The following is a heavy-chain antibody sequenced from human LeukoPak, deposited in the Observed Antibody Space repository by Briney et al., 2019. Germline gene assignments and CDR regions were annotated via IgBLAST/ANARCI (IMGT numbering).Heavy chain of an antibody. V-gene: IGHV3-23*01. CDR3: GKELGLHFNFDY. D-gene: IGHD1-7*01. CDR1: GFTLNNYA. J-gene: IGHJ4*02. Sequence: PGGSLRLSCAASGFTLNNYAMSWVRQAPGKGLEWVSSLSGGGGGAYYADSVKGRFTISRDNSKNTLYLQMNSLRAEDTAIYYCGKELGLHFNFDYWGQGTLVTVSS. CDR2: LSGGGGGA.